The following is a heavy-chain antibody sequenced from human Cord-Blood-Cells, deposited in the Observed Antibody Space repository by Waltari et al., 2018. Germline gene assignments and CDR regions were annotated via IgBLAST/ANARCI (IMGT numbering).Heavy chain of an antibody. CDR2: INPRGGST. Sequence: VQLVQSGAEVKRPGASVMVSCRASGNTFTSSYMLWVRQALEQGLGWMGIINPRGGSTSYAQKFQGRVTMTRDTSTSTVYMELSSLRSEDTAVYYCARARPRYSGSYYYFDYWGQGTLVTVSS. CDR3: ARARPRYSGSYYYFDY. D-gene: IGHD1-26*01. V-gene: IGHV1-46*03. CDR1: GNTFTSSY. J-gene: IGHJ4*02.